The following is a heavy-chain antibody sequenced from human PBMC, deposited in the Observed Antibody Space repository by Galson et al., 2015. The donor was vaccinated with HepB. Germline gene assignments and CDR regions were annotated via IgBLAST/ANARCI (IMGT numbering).Heavy chain of an antibody. CDR1: GGSISSSYYY. D-gene: IGHD1-14*01. CDR3: ARGLPETGLDY. CDR2: FQYSGTT. Sequence: TLSLTCTVSGGSISSSYYYWGWIRQPPGKGLEWIGSFQYSGTTYYNPSLKSRVTISEDTSKNQFSLMLSSMTAADTAVYYCARGLPETGLDYWGQGTLVTVSS. J-gene: IGHJ4*02. V-gene: IGHV4-39*07.